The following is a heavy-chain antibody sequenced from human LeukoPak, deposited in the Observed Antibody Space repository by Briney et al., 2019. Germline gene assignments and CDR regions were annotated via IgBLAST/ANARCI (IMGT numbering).Heavy chain of an antibody. Sequence: WGSLRLSCAASGFTFSSYAMHWVRQAPGKGLEWVAVISYDGSNKFYADSVKGRFTISRDNSKNSLYLQMNSLTAEDTALYYCASSPGDYGDLPLRPPVPFFDYWGQGTLVTVSS. CDR3: ASSPGDYGDLPLRPPVPFFDY. J-gene: IGHJ4*02. CDR2: ISYDGSNK. D-gene: IGHD4-17*01. CDR1: GFTFSSYA. V-gene: IGHV3-30-3*01.